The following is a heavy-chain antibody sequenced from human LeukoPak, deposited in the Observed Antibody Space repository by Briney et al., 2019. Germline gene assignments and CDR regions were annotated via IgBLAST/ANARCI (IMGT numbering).Heavy chain of an antibody. D-gene: IGHD3-22*01. Sequence: SVKVSCKASGGTFSSYAISWVRQAPGQGLEWMGGIIPIFGTANYAQKFQGRVTITADESTSTAYMELSSLRSEDTAVYYCARDQADYYDSSGYLYYWGQGTLVTVSS. CDR3: ARDQADYYDSSGYLYY. CDR2: IIPIFGTA. J-gene: IGHJ4*02. V-gene: IGHV1-69*13. CDR1: GGTFSSYA.